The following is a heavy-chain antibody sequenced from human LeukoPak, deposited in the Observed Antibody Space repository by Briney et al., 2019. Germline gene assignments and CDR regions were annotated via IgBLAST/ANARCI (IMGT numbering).Heavy chain of an antibody. V-gene: IGHV4-59*01. CDR3: ARVEGSGTPPDQGVYYYYYMDV. J-gene: IGHJ6*03. D-gene: IGHD2-15*01. Sequence: PSETLSLTCTVSGGSISNYYWSWIRQPPGKGLEWIGYIYYSGSTNYNPSLKSRVTISVDTSKNQFSLKLSSVTAADTAVYYCARVEGSGTPPDQGVYYYYYMDVWGKGTTVTVSS. CDR1: GGSISNYY. CDR2: IYYSGST.